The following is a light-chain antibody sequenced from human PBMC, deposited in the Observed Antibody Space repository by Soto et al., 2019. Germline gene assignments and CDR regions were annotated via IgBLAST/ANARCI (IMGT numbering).Light chain of an antibody. V-gene: IGKV3-20*01. CDR3: QQYGSSVT. CDR1: QSIRSHY. J-gene: IGKJ1*01. Sequence: EIVLTQSPGTLSLSPGERATLSCRVSQSIRSHYLAWYQQKPGQAPRLLISGAHNMAPGIPDRFSGSESGTDFTLRISRLEPEDVAVYYCQQYGSSVTFGQGTKVEIK. CDR2: GAH.